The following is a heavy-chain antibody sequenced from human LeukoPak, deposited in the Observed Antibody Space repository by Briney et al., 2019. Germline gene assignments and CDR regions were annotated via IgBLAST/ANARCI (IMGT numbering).Heavy chain of an antibody. J-gene: IGHJ4*02. CDR3: TANCLEWLLYRWARFDY. D-gene: IGHD3-3*01. CDR2: IKSKTDGGTT. CDR1: GFTFSSYS. V-gene: IGHV3-15*01. Sequence: PGGSLRLSCAASGFTFSSYSMNWVRQAPGKGLEWVGRIKSKTDGGTTDYAAPVKGRFTISRDDSKNTLYLQMNSLKTEDTAVYYCTANCLEWLLYRWARFDYWGQGTLVTVSS.